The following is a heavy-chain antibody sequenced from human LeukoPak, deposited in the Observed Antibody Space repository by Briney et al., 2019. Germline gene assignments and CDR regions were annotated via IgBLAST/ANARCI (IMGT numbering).Heavy chain of an antibody. CDR1: GFTFSSYS. V-gene: IGHV3-21*01. Sequence: PGGSLRLSCAASGFTFSSYSMNWVRQAPGKGLEWVSSISSSSSYIYYADSVKGRFTISRDNAKNSLYLQMNSLRAEDTAVYYRARGGNYYDSSGLRNDYWGQGTLVTVSS. CDR2: ISSSSSYI. CDR3: ARGGNYYDSSGLRNDY. D-gene: IGHD3-22*01. J-gene: IGHJ4*02.